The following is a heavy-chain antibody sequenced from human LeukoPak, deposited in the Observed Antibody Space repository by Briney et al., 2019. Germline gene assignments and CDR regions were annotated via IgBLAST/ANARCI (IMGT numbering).Heavy chain of an antibody. J-gene: IGHJ4*02. V-gene: IGHV1-18*04. D-gene: IGHD2-15*01. Sequence: ASVKVSCKASGYTFTSYGISWVRQAPGQGLEWMGWISTYNGNTNYAQKLQGRVTMTTDTSTSTTYMELRSLRSDDTAVYYCASDDCSGGSCYLGYWGQGTLVTVSS. CDR2: ISTYNGNT. CDR3: ASDDCSGGSCYLGY. CDR1: GYTFTSYG.